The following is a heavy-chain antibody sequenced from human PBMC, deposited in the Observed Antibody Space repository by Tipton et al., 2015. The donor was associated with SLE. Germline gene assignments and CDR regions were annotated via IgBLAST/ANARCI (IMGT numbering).Heavy chain of an antibody. CDR3: ARGSLRYFDWLFRGHFDY. Sequence: GLVKPSETLSLTCTVSGGSISGHYWSWIRQPAGKGLEWIGHIYSTGSTIYNPSLQSRVTMSVDTSKNQFSLKLSSVTAADTAVYHCARGSLRYFDWLFRGHFDYWGQGTLVTVSS. D-gene: IGHD3-9*01. CDR1: GGSISGHY. V-gene: IGHV4-4*07. J-gene: IGHJ4*02. CDR2: IYSTGST.